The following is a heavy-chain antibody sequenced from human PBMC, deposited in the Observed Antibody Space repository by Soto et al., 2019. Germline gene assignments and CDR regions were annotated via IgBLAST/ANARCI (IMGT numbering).Heavy chain of an antibody. J-gene: IGHJ4*02. D-gene: IGHD3-3*02. Sequence: EVQLLESGGGLVQPGGSLRLSCAASGFTFSSYAMSWVRQAPGKGLEWVSVISGSGSSTYYADSVKGRFTISRDNSKKTLYVQMNSLRAEETAVYYCAKMSHFWSGSPTYHFDYWGQGTQVTVSS. CDR2: ISGSGSST. V-gene: IGHV3-23*01. CDR3: AKMSHFWSGSPTYHFDY. CDR1: GFTFSSYA.